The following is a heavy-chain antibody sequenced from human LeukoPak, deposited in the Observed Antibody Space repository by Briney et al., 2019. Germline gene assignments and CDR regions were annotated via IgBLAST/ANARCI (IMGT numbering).Heavy chain of an antibody. J-gene: IGHJ4*02. V-gene: IGHV3-48*01. CDR2: ITSSSSII. Sequence: GGSLRLSCAASGFTFSSYAMNWVRQAPGKGLEWVSYITSSSSIIYYADSVKGRFTISRDNAKNSLYLLMNSLRAEDTGVYYCAKDLSSGSRRAYWGQGTLVTVSS. D-gene: IGHD6-19*01. CDR3: AKDLSSGSRRAY. CDR1: GFTFSSYA.